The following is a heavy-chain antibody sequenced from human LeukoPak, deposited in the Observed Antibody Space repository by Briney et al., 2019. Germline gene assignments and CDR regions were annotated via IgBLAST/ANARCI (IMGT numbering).Heavy chain of an antibody. CDR1: GFTLSAHG. CDR2: IWYDGNTK. J-gene: IGHJ4*02. V-gene: IGHV3-33*01. D-gene: IGHD1-14*01. CDR3: ARDEVITFRLFDH. Sequence: GMSLRLSCAASGFTLSAHGMHWVRQAPGKGLEWLAVIWYDGNTKYYSDSVKGRFTISRDSSKNTLYLEMNSLRAEDAAVYYCARDEVITFRLFDHWGQGTLVTVSS.